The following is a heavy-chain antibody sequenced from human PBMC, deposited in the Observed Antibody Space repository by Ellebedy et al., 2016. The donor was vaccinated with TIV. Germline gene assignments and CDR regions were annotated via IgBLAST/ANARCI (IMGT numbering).Heavy chain of an antibody. CDR2: ISGNGDKT. V-gene: IGHV3-23*01. Sequence: GESLKISCAASGFTFSNYAMSWVRQAPGRGLDWVSSISGNGDKTHTADSVKGRFTISRDDSKNTLYLQMNSLRAEDTALYYCAKGVGDLDIVFDSWGQGTLVTVSS. CDR1: GFTFSNYA. CDR3: AKGVGDLDIVFDS. D-gene: IGHD2-15*01. J-gene: IGHJ4*02.